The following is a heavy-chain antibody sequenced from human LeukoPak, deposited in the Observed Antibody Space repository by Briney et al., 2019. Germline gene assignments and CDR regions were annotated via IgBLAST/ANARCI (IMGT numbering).Heavy chain of an antibody. D-gene: IGHD5-24*01. V-gene: IGHV4-39*01. CDR3: ATLRRDGYNYPRFDY. Sequence: PSETLSLTCTVSGGSISSSSYYWGWIRQPPGKGLEWIGSIYYSGSTYYNPSLKSRVTISVDTSKNQFSLKLSSVTAVDTAVYYCATLRRDGYNYPRFDYWGQGTLVTVSS. CDR2: IYYSGST. J-gene: IGHJ4*02. CDR1: GGSISSSSYY.